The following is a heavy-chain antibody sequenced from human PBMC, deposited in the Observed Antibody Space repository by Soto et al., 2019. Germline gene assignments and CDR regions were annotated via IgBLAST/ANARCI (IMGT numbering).Heavy chain of an antibody. V-gene: IGHV4-34*01. D-gene: IGHD3-10*01. J-gene: IGHJ4*02. CDR3: ARSDYVLLWFGELLLTPTFDY. CDR2: INHSGST. Sequence: SETLSLTCAVYGGSFSGYYWSWIRQPPGKGLEWIGEINHSGSTNYNPSLKSRVTISVDTSKNQFSLKLSSVIAADTAVYYCARSDYVLLWFGELLLTPTFDYWGQGTVVTVSS. CDR1: GGSFSGYY.